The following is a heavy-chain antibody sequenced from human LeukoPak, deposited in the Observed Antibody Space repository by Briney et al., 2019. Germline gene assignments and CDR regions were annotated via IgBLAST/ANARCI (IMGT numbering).Heavy chain of an antibody. CDR2: IYYTGST. CDR3: ARGYFDWLLPYYFDY. Sequence: SETLSLTCTVSGDSISNYFWSWIRQPPGKGLEWLGYIYYTGSTNYNPSLKSRVTISVDTSKNQFSLRLSSVTAADTAVYYCARGYFDWLLPYYFDYWGQGTLVTVSS. D-gene: IGHD3-9*01. V-gene: IGHV4-59*01. CDR1: GDSISNYF. J-gene: IGHJ4*02.